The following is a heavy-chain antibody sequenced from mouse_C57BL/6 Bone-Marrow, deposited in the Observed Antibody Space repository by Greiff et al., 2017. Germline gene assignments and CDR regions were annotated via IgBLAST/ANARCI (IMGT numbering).Heavy chain of an antibody. D-gene: IGHD1-1*01. V-gene: IGHV1-50*01. CDR1: GYTFTSYW. CDR2: IDPSDSYT. CDR3: ARDSIYYYGSSLYYCAIDY. J-gene: IGHJ4*01. Sequence: VKLQQPGAELVKPGASVKLSCKASGYTFTSYWMQWVKQRPGQGLEWIGEIDPSDSYTNYNQKFKGKATLNVYTSSGTSYMQLSSLTSEDSAVYYCARDSIYYYGSSLYYCAIDYWGQGTSVTVSS.